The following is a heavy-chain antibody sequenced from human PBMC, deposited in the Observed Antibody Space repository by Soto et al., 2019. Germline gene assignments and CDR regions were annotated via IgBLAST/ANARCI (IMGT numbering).Heavy chain of an antibody. CDR3: GSYRGALSFES. D-gene: IGHD3-16*01. V-gene: IGHV4-59*01. J-gene: IGHJ4*02. Sequence: SETLSLTCSVSARSMDREYVICIRQSPAKGLEWLGYVFYGGTAYNPSLGGRVSMSVETSKSQFSLKLNSVTVADTAVYYCGSYRGALSFESCGQGIMVTVSS. CDR2: VFYGGTA. CDR1: ARSMDREY.